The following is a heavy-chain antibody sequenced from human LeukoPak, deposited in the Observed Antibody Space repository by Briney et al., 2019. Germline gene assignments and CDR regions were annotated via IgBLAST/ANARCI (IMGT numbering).Heavy chain of an antibody. CDR1: GFTFSSYW. CDR3: ARDRVVPAARSAFDI. J-gene: IGHJ3*02. CDR2: INSDGSST. Sequence: GGSLRLSCAASGFTFSSYWMHWVRQAPGKGLVWVSRINSDGSSTSYADSVKGRFTISRDNAKNTLYLQMNSLRAEDTAVYYCARDRVVPAARSAFDIWGQGTMVTVSS. V-gene: IGHV3-74*01. D-gene: IGHD2-2*01.